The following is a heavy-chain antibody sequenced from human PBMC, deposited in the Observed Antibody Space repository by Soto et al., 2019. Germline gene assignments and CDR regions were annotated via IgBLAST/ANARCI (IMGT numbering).Heavy chain of an antibody. CDR1: GFTFISYA. V-gene: IGHV3-23*01. J-gene: IGHJ4*02. D-gene: IGHD2-2*01. Sequence: PGGSLRLSCASSGFTFISYAMIWVRQAPGKGLEWVSAISGSGGSTYYADSVKGRFTISRDNSKNTLYLQMNSLRAEDTAVYYCAKDRDIVVVPAALDYWGQGTLVTVSS. CDR3: AKDRDIVVVPAALDY. CDR2: ISGSGGST.